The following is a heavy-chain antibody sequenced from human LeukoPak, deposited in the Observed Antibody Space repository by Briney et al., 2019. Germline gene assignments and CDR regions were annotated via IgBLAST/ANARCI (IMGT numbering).Heavy chain of an antibody. CDR2: INHSGST. V-gene: IGHV4-34*01. Sequence: PSETLSLTCAVYGGSFSGYYWSWIRQPPGKGLEWIGEINHSGSTNYNPSLKSRVTISVDTSKNQFSRKLSSVTAADTAVYYFSSRKDYDYVWGSYPLHAFDIWGQGTMVTVSS. J-gene: IGHJ3*02. CDR3: SSRKDYDYVWGSYPLHAFDI. D-gene: IGHD3-16*02. CDR1: GGSFSGYY.